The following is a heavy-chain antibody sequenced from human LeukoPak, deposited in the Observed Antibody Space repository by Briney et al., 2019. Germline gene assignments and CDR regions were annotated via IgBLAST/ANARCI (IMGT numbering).Heavy chain of an antibody. V-gene: IGHV4-59*01. CDR3: ARWGTTGTTGYFDY. Sequence: PSETLSLTCTVSGGSTNSYYWSWIRQPPGKGLEWIGYIYYSGSTNYNPSLKSRVTISVDTSKNQFPLKLSSVTAADTAVYYCARWGTTGTTGYFDYWGQGTLVTVSS. CDR2: IYYSGST. D-gene: IGHD1-1*01. CDR1: GGSTNSYY. J-gene: IGHJ4*02.